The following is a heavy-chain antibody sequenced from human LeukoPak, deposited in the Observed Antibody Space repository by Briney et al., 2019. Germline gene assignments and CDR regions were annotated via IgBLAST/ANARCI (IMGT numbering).Heavy chain of an antibody. CDR2: INPNSGGT. CDR1: GYTFTVYY. V-gene: IGHV1-2*02. Sequence: GASVKVSFKASGYTFTVYYMHWVRQAPGQGLEWMGWINPNSGGTNYTQKFQGRVTMTRDTSISTAYMELSRLRSDDTAVYYCARDDSSGFLIDYWGQGTLVTVSS. CDR3: ARDDSSGFLIDY. J-gene: IGHJ4*02. D-gene: IGHD3-22*01.